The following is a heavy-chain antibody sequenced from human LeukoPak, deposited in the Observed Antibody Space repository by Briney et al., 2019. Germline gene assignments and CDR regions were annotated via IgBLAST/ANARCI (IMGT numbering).Heavy chain of an antibody. CDR3: ARDLYSGSYNSWAFDI. D-gene: IGHD1-26*01. J-gene: IGHJ3*02. CDR1: GYTFTSYY. CDR2: INPSGGST. Sequence: ASVKVSCKASGYTFTSYYMHWVRQAPGQGLEWMGIINPSGGSTSYARKFQGRVTMTRDMSTSTVYMELSSLRSEDTAVYYCARDLYSGSYNSWAFDIWGQGTMVTVSS. V-gene: IGHV1-46*01.